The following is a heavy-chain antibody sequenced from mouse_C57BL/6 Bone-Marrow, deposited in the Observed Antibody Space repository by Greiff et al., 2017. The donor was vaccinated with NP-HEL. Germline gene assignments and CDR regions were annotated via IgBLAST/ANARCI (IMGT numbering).Heavy chain of an antibody. D-gene: IGHD2-4*01. CDR2: IYPGGGYT. J-gene: IGHJ4*01. Sequence: QVHVKQSGAELVRPGTSVKMSCKASGYTFTNYWIGWAKQRPGHGLEWIGDIYPGGGYTNYNEKFKGKATLTADKSSSTAYMQFSSLTSEDSAIYYCARYYDYGGYAMDYWGQGTSVTVSS. CDR1: GYTFTNYW. CDR3: ARYYDYGGYAMDY. V-gene: IGHV1-63*01.